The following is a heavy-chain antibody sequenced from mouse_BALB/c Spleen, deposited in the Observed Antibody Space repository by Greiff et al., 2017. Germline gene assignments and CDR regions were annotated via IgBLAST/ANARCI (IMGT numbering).Heavy chain of an antibody. V-gene: IGHV1-14*01. CDR3: ARSYYYGSSYDYAMDY. J-gene: IGHJ4*01. CDR1: GYTFTSYV. CDR2: INPYNDGT. Sequence: VQLQQSGPELVKPGASVKMSCKASGYTFTSYVMHWVKQKPGQGLEWIGYINPYNDGTKYNEKFKGKATLTSDKSSSTAYMELSSLTSEDSAVYYCARSYYYGSSYDYAMDYWGQGTSVTVSS. D-gene: IGHD1-1*01.